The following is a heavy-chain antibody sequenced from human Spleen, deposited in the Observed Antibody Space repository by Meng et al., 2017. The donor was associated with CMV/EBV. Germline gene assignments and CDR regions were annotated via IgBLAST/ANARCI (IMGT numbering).Heavy chain of an antibody. D-gene: IGHD1-26*01. J-gene: IGHJ4*02. Sequence: GGSLRLSCAASGFYFSSYDITWVRQAPGKGLEWVSTISASGGTSYYADSVKGRFTISRDNAKNTVHLQMNSLGAEDTAVYYCARDGGSTFFDYWGQGVLVTVSS. V-gene: IGHV3-23*01. CDR1: GFYFSSYD. CDR3: ARDGGSTFFDY. CDR2: ISASGGTS.